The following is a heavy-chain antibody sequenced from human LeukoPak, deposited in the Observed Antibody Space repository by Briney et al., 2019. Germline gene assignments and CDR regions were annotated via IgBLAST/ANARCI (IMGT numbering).Heavy chain of an antibody. CDR1: GFTFTTYS. V-gene: IGHV3-30*18. Sequence: PGRSLRLSCAASGFTFTTYSMLWVRQAPDKGLEWVAVISYNGNNQYYADSVKGRFTISRDNSKNTLYLQMNSLRAEGTAVYYCAKDQGYGSGTFLDYWGQGTLVTVSS. CDR3: AKDQGYGSGTFLDY. CDR2: ISYNGNNQ. D-gene: IGHD3-10*01. J-gene: IGHJ4*02.